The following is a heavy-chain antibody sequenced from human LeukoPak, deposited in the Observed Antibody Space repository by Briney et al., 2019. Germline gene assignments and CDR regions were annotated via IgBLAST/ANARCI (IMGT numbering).Heavy chain of an antibody. J-gene: IGHJ4*02. CDR3: ARALNAGYSPYYFDY. V-gene: IGHV1-2*02. D-gene: IGHD5-18*01. CDR1: GYTFTGYY. Sequence: ASVTVSCKASGYTFTGYYMHWVRQAPGQGLEWMGWINPNSGGTNYAQKFQGRVTMTRDTSISTAYMELSRLRSGDTAVYYGARALNAGYSPYYFDYWGQGTLVTVSS. CDR2: INPNSGGT.